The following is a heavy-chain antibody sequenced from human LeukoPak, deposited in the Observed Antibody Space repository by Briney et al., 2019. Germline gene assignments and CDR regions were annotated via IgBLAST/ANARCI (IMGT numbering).Heavy chain of an antibody. Sequence: GGSLRLSCAASGFTFSSYSMNWVRQPPGKGLEWVSSISISGGYIYYADSVKGRSTNSRNNAKNSLYLKMNSLRAEDTAVYNCARTYYDILTGYYYYFDYWGQGTLVTVSS. CDR2: ISISGGYI. D-gene: IGHD3-9*01. V-gene: IGHV3-21*01. CDR3: ARTYYDILTGYYYYFDY. CDR1: GFTFSSYS. J-gene: IGHJ4*02.